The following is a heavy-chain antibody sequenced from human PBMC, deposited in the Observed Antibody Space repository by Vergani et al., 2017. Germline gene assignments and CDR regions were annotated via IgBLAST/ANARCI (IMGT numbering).Heavy chain of an antibody. CDR1: GGPISSGDHC. D-gene: IGHD2-2*02. CDR2: IFYSGTT. CDR3: ATIGYRRWGYYFDY. V-gene: IGHV4-31*11. J-gene: IGHJ4*02. Sequence: QVQLQESGPGVVKPSQTLSFTCAVSGGPISSGDHCWTWIRQRPGKGLEWIGYIFYSGTTYDNPSLRSRFTISVDTSQNQYSLKLRSVTAADAAVYYCATIGYRRWGYYFDYWGQGILVTVSS.